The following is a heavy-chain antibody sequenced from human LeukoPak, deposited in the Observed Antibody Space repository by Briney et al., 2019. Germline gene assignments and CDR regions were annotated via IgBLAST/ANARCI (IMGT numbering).Heavy chain of an antibody. V-gene: IGHV3-30*17. CDR1: GFIFTNYP. J-gene: IGHJ4*02. CDR3: VRDPIPGYPDYFDS. CDR2: MSIDGNTK. D-gene: IGHD2-15*01. Sequence: GGSLRLSCAASGFIFTNYPIHWVRQTPDKGLECVAIMSIDGNTKYYADSVRGRFIVSRDNSRNTVYLHMNSLRLEDTALYHCVRDPIPGYPDYFDSWGRGTLVTVSS.